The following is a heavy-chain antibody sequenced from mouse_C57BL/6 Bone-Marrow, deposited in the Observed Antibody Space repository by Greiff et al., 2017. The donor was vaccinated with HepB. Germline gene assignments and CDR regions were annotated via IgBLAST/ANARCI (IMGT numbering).Heavy chain of an antibody. Sequence: EVHLVESGGGLVKPGGSLKLSCAASGFTFSSYAMSWVRQTPEKRLEWVATISDGGSYTYYPDNVKGRCTISRDNAKNNLYLQMSHLKSEDTAMYYCARGGMVTNYYAMDYWGQGTSVTVSS. CDR1: GFTFSSYA. CDR2: ISDGGSYT. V-gene: IGHV5-4*01. D-gene: IGHD2-3*01. CDR3: ARGGMVTNYYAMDY. J-gene: IGHJ4*01.